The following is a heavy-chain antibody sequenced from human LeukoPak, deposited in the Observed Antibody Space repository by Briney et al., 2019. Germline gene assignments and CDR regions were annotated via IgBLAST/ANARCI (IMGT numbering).Heavy chain of an antibody. CDR2: INPNSGGT. CDR3: ATYSSDYAGITDAFDL. J-gene: IGHJ3*01. CDR1: GYSFTGYY. Sequence: GASVKVSCKASGYSFTGYYLHWVRQAPGQGLEWMGWINPNSGGTKYAQKFQGRVTMTRDTSISTAYMELSRLRSDDTAVYYCATYSSDYAGITDAFDLWGQGTMVTVSS. D-gene: IGHD3-22*01. V-gene: IGHV1-2*02.